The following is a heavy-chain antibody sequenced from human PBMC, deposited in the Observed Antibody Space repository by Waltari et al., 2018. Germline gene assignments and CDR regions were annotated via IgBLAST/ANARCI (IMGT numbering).Heavy chain of an antibody. J-gene: IGHJ5*02. D-gene: IGHD3-10*01. Sequence: QVQLVESGGGVVQPGGSLRLSCAASGFTFSSYGMHWVRQAPGKGLEWVAFIRYDGSNKYYADSVKGRFTISRDNSKNTLYLQMNSLRADDTAVYYCAKGGSGSYGQVDPWGQGTLVTVSS. CDR1: GFTFSSYG. CDR3: AKGGSGSYGQVDP. V-gene: IGHV3-30*02. CDR2: IRYDGSNK.